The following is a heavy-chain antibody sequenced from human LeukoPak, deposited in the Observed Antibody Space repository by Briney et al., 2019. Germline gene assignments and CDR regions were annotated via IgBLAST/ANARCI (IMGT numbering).Heavy chain of an antibody. V-gene: IGHV3-48*01. CDR1: GFTFSSYS. CDR3: ARDPFDTDYYDSSGSDY. D-gene: IGHD3-22*01. CDR2: ISSSSSTI. J-gene: IGHJ4*02. Sequence: GGSLRLSCAASGFTFSSYSMNWVRQAPGKGLEWVSYISSSSSTIYYADSVKGRFTISRDNAKNSLYLQMNSLRAEDTAVYYCARDPFDTDYYDSSGSDYWGQGTLVTVSS.